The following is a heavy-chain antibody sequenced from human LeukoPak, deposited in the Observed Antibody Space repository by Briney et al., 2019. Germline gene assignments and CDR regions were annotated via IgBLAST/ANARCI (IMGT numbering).Heavy chain of an antibody. D-gene: IGHD3-22*01. CDR2: ISAYNGNT. J-gene: IGHJ4*02. Sequence: GASVKVSCKASGYTFTSYGISWVRQAPGQGLEWMGWISAYNGNTNYAQKLQGRVTMTTDTSTSKAYMELRSLRSDDTVVYYCAVGYYDSSGYYFLDYWGQGTLVTVSS. V-gene: IGHV1-18*01. CDR3: AVGYYDSSGYYFLDY. CDR1: GYTFTSYG.